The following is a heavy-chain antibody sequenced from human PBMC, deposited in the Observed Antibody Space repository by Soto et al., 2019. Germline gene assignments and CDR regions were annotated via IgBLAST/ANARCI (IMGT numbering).Heavy chain of an antibody. Sequence: QVQLVESGGGVVQPGRSLRLSCEASGFTFKVYGLPWAARAQAKGLEWVAVVWYDGTNKKYADSVKGRFNIYRDNSKNTLYLQMDSLRAEDTGIYYCARGGHSSSWYRLEAYFFDYWGQGSLVTVSS. CDR3: ARGGHSSSWYRLEAYFFDY. D-gene: IGHD6-13*01. CDR2: VWYDGTNK. V-gene: IGHV3-33*01. CDR1: GFTFKVYG. J-gene: IGHJ4*02.